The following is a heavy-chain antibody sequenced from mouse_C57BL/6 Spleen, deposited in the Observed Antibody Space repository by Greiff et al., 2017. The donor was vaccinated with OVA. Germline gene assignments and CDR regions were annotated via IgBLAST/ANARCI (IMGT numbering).Heavy chain of an antibody. J-gene: IGHJ2*01. V-gene: IGHV1-59*01. CDR2: IDPSDSYT. CDR3: ARYGSSYEY. Sequence: VQLQQPGAELVRPGTSVKLSCKASGYTFTSYWMHWVKQRPGQGLEWIGVIDPSDSYTNYNQKFKGKATLTVDTSSSTACMQLSSLTSEDSAVYYCARYGSSYEYWGQGTTLTVSS. CDR1: GYTFTSYW. D-gene: IGHD1-1*01.